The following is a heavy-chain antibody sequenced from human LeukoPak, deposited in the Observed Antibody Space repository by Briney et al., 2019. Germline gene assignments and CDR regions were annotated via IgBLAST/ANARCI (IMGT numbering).Heavy chain of an antibody. CDR1: GSTLTSYW. CDR2: IHQDGSQM. Sequence: GGSLRLSCSASGSTLTSYWMSWVRQAPGKGLEWVATIHQDGSQMYYVDSVRGRFTISRDIAKNSLYLQMNSLRAEDTAVYYCARVQALRCFDYWGQGTLVTVSS. V-gene: IGHV3-7*01. D-gene: IGHD4-17*01. CDR3: ARVQALRCFDY. J-gene: IGHJ4*02.